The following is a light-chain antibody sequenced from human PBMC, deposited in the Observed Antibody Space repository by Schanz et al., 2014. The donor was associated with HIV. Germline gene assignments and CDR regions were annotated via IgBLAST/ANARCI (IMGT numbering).Light chain of an antibody. CDR2: EVN. J-gene: IGLJ3*02. CDR3: SSYTSSSTLV. CDR1: SDDVGGYNY. Sequence: QSALTQPPSASGSLGQSVTISCTGTSDDVGGYNYVSWYQQHPGRAPKLIIYEVNKRSSGVPDRFSGSKSGNTASLTISGLQAEDEADYYCSSYTSSSTLVFGGGTKLTVL. V-gene: IGLV2-8*01.